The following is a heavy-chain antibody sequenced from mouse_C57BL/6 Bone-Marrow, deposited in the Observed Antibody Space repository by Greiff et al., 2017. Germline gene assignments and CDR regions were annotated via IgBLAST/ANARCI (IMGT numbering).Heavy chain of an antibody. CDR3: ADSSYGDYYAMDY. V-gene: IGHV1-52*01. Sequence: QVQLQQPGAELVRPGSSVKLSCKASGYTFTSYWMHWVKQRPIQGLEWIGNIDPSDSETHYNQKFKDKATLTVDKSSSTAYIPLSSLTSEDSAVYYCADSSYGDYYAMDYWGQGTSVTVSS. CDR2: IDPSDSET. D-gene: IGHD1-1*01. J-gene: IGHJ4*01. CDR1: GYTFTSYW.